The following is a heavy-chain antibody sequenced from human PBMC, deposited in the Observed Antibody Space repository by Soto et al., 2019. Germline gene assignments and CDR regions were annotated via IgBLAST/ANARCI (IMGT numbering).Heavy chain of an antibody. V-gene: IGHV3-48*01. CDR3: AREPGYCSGGSCYRLFDY. D-gene: IGHD2-15*01. J-gene: IGHJ4*02. Sequence: GGSLRLSCAASGFRFSDYGMNWVRQAPGRGLEWVSYISSSSFTIHYADPVEGRFAISRDNAKNSLYLQMNSLRAEDTAVYYCAREPGYCSGGSCYRLFDYWGQGTLVTVSS. CDR2: ISSSSFTI. CDR1: GFRFSDYG.